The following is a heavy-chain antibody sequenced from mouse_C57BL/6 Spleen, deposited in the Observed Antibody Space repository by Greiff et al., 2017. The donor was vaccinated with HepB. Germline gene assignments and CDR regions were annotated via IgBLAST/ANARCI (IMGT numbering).Heavy chain of an antibody. V-gene: IGHV1-52*01. J-gene: IGHJ3*01. CDR1: GYTFTSYW. Sequence: QVQLQQSGAELVRPGSSVKLSCKASGYTFTSYWMHWVKQRPIQGLEWIGNIDPSDSETHYNQKFKDKATLTVDKSSSTAYMQLSSLTSEDSAVYYCARDSNYLWFAYWGQGTLVTVSA. D-gene: IGHD2-5*01. CDR2: IDPSDSET. CDR3: ARDSNYLWFAY.